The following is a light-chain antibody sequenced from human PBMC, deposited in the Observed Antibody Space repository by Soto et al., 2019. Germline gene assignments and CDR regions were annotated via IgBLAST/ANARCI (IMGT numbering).Light chain of an antibody. CDR2: EVS. Sequence: QSVLTQPPSVSAAPGQKVTISCSGTSSDVGNYKYVSWYQQHPGKAPKLMIYEVSNRPSGVSNRFSGSKSGNTASLTISGLQAEDETDYYCFSYTSSGTYVFGTGTNVTVL. CDR1: SSDVGNYKY. V-gene: IGLV2-14*01. J-gene: IGLJ1*01. CDR3: FSYTSSGTYV.